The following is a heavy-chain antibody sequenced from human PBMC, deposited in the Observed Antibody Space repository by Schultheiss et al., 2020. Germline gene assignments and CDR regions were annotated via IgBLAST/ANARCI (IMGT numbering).Heavy chain of an antibody. CDR1: GFTFSSYA. CDR3: ARDSSSFMITFGGVITQDYYYYGMDV. D-gene: IGHD3-16*02. J-gene: IGHJ6*02. Sequence: GESLKISCAASGFTFSSYAMHWVRQAPGKGLEWVAVISYDGSNKYYADSVKGRFTISRDNSKNTLYLQMNSLRAEDTAVYYCARDSSSFMITFGGVITQDYYYYGMDVWGQGTTVTVSS. V-gene: IGHV3-30*01. CDR2: ISYDGSNK.